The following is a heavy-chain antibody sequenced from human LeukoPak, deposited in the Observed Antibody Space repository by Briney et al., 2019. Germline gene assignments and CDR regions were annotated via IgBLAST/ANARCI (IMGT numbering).Heavy chain of an antibody. CDR2: ISYDGSNK. CDR1: GFTFSSYG. V-gene: IGHV3-30*18. D-gene: IGHD2-21*02. J-gene: IGHJ5*02. Sequence: GGSLRLSCAASGFTFSSYGMHWVRQAPGKGLEWVAVISYDGSNKYYADSVKGRFTISRDNSKNTLYLQMNSLRAEDTAVYYCAKDEAYCGGDCYSYNWFHPWGQGTLVTVSS. CDR3: AKDEAYCGGDCYSYNWFHP.